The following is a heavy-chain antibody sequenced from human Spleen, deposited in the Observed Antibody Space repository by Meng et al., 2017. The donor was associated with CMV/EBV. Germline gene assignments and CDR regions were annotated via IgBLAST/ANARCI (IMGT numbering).Heavy chain of an antibody. CDR2: IKWNGGST. V-gene: IGHV3-20*04. Sequence: GGSLRLSCAASGFTFDDYGMSWVRQAPGKGLEWVSRIKWNGGSTAYADSVRGRFAFSRDDAKNSLYLQMNSLRVEDTAVYYCARDTSGALDYWGQGTLVTVSS. J-gene: IGHJ4*02. D-gene: IGHD2-8*01. CDR3: ARDTSGALDY. CDR1: GFTFDDYG.